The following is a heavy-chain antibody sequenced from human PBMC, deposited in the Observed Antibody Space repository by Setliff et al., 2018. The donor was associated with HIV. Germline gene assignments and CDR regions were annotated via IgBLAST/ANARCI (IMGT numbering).Heavy chain of an antibody. J-gene: IGHJ3*02. V-gene: IGHV4-39*01. CDR2: IYFSGST. CDR3: ARPRYTYGTPPAFDI. D-gene: IGHD5-18*01. Sequence: SETLSLTCTVSGGSISSGGYYWSWIRQHPGKGLEWIGSIYFSGSTYYNPSLKSRVTISVDTSKNHFSLKLSSATAAETAVYYCARPRYTYGTPPAFDIWGRGTVVTVSS. CDR1: GGSISSGGYY.